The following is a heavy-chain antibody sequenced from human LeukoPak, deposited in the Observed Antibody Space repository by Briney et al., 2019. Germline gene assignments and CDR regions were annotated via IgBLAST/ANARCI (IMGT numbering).Heavy chain of an antibody. V-gene: IGHV3-7*03. D-gene: IGHD3-22*01. J-gene: IGHJ4*02. CDR3: ARRLTPSYYDSSGYRYYFDY. Sequence: GGSLRLSCAASGLTFSSYWMSWVRQAPGKGLEWVANIKQDGSEKYYVDSVKGRFTISRDNAKNSLYLQMNSLRAEDTAVYYCARRLTPSYYDSSGYRYYFDYWGQGTLVTVSS. CDR1: GLTFSSYW. CDR2: IKQDGSEK.